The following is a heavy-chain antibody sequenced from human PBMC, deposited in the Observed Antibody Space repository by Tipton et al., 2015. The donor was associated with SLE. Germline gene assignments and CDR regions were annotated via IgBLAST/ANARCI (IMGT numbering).Heavy chain of an antibody. J-gene: IGHJ5*02. D-gene: IGHD4-11*01. CDR2: INYSGDA. CDR1: GGSFSTPSHY. CDR3: ARLATLTIREGS. V-gene: IGHV4-39*07. Sequence: TLSLTCTVSGGSFSTPSHYCGWIRQPPGKRLEWIGSINYSGDAYYNPSLTSRVTISVDTSKNQFSLKLKSVTAADTAIYYCARLATLTIREGSWGQGTVVTVSS.